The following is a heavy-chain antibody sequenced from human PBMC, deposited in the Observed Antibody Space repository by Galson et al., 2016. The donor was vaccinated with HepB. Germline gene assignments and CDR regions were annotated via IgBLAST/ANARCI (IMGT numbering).Heavy chain of an antibody. V-gene: IGHV3-30-3*01. CDR2: ISHDGSTK. Sequence: SLRLSCAASGFSFSYYDMHWVRQAPGKGLDWVAVISHDGSTKDYAVSVQGRFTISRDNSKNTLYLQMNGLRSDDTAVYYCAILRSSSDSWGQGTLVTVSS. CDR1: GFSFSYYD. J-gene: IGHJ4*02. CDR3: AILRSSSDS. D-gene: IGHD3-10*01.